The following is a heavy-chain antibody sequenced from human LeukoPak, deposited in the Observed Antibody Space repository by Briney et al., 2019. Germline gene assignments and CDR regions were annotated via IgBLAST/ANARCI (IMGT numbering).Heavy chain of an antibody. J-gene: IGHJ3*02. V-gene: IGHV4-59*01. CDR2: IYYSEYT. CDR3: ARGHKAFDI. CDR1: GGSISSYY. Sequence: SETLSLTCTVSGGSISSYYWSWIRQPPGKGLEYIAYIYYSEYTNYNPSLKSRVTISVYTSKNQFSLQLSSVTAADTAIYYCARGHKAFDIWGQGTMVTVSS.